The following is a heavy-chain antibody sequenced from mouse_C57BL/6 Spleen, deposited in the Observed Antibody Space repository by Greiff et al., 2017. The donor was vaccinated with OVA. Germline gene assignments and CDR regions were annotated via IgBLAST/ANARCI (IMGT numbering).Heavy chain of an antibody. CDR1: GYTFTSYW. D-gene: IGHD1-1*01. CDR2: IHPSDSDT. J-gene: IGHJ3*01. Sequence: QVQLKQPGAELVKPGASVKVSCKASGYTFTSYWMHWVKQRPGQGLEWIGRIHPSDSDTNYNQKFKGKATLTVDKSSSTAYMQLSSLTSEDSAVYYCSISPHYGSSSFAYWGQGTLVTVSA. V-gene: IGHV1-74*01. CDR3: SISPHYGSSSFAY.